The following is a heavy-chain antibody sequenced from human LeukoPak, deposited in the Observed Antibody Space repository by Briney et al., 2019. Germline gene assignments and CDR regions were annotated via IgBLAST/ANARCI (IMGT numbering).Heavy chain of an antibody. CDR3: ARHDNDDDFDY. CDR2: INMYTANP. Sequence: ASVKVSCKASGYTFTRYAINWLRQAPGQGLEWMGWINMYTANPAYAQGFAERFVFSMDTSVTTAYLQISNLKTEDTAVYYCARHDNDDDFDYWGQGTLVTVSS. D-gene: IGHD3-16*01. J-gene: IGHJ4*02. CDR1: GYTFTRYA. V-gene: IGHV7-4-1*02.